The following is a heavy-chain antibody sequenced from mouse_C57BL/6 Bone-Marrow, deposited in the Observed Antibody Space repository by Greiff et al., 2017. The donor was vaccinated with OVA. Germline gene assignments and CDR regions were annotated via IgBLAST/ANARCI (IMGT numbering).Heavy chain of an antibody. Sequence: VQLQQPGAELVKPGASVKLSCKASVYTFTSYWMHWVQQRPGQGLEWIGMIHPNSGSTNYNETFKSKATLNVDKSYSTAYMQLSSLTSEDAAVYYGARERWGYFDYWGQGTTLTVSS. CDR3: ARERWGYFDY. V-gene: IGHV1-64*01. CDR2: IHPNSGST. J-gene: IGHJ2*01. D-gene: IGHD1-1*02. CDR1: VYTFTSYW.